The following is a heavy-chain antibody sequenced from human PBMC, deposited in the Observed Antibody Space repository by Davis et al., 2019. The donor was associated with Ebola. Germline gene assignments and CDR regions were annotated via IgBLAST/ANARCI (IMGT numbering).Heavy chain of an antibody. V-gene: IGHV1-69*13. CDR2: IIPIFGTA. Sequence: SVKVSCKASGGTFSSYAISWVRQAPGQGLEWMGGIIPIFGTANYAQKFQGRVTITADESTSTAYMELSSLRSEDTAVYYCATNRVEMTTIVGGNWFDPWGQGTLVTVSS. J-gene: IGHJ5*02. CDR1: GGTFSSYA. CDR3: ATNRVEMTTIVGGNWFDP. D-gene: IGHD5-24*01.